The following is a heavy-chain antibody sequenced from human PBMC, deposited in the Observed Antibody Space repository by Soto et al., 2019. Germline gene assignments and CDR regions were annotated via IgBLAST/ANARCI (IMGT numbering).Heavy chain of an antibody. D-gene: IGHD3-22*01. J-gene: IGHJ4*02. V-gene: IGHV3-30-3*01. Sequence: GGSLRLSCAASGFTFSSYAMHWVRQAPGKGLEWVAVISYDGSNKYYADSVKGRFTISRDNSKNTLYLQMNSLRAEDTAVYYCARDAFPHYYDRGNFDYWGQGTLVTVSS. CDR1: GFTFSSYA. CDR3: ARDAFPHYYDRGNFDY. CDR2: ISYDGSNK.